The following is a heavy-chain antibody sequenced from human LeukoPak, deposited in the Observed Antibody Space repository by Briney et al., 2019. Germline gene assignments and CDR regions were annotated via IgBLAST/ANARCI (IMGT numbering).Heavy chain of an antibody. V-gene: IGHV3-23*01. Sequence: GGSLRLSCAASGFTFSSYDMSWVRQAPGKGLEWVSAISGSGGSTYYADSVKGRFTISRDNSKNTLYLQMNSLRAEDTAVYYCAKQGVVVITSAYFDYWGQGTLVTVSS. CDR3: AKQGVVVITSAYFDY. J-gene: IGHJ4*02. CDR1: GFTFSSYD. D-gene: IGHD3-22*01. CDR2: ISGSGGST.